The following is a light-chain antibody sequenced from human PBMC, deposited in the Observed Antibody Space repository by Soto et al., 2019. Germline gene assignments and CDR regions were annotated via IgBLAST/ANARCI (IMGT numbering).Light chain of an antibody. J-gene: IGKJ2*01. CDR3: QQYNRYPYT. Sequence: DIQMTQSPSTLSASVGDRVTITCRASQTISSWLAWYQQKPGKAPNLLIYKSSSLQSGIPSRFSGSGSGTEFPLTISSLQPDDYATYYCQQYNRYPYTFGQGTKLEI. V-gene: IGKV1-5*03. CDR2: KSS. CDR1: QTISSW.